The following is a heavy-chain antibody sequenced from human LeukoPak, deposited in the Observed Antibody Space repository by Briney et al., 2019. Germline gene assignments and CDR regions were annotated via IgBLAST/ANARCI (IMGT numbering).Heavy chain of an antibody. CDR2: IRYDGSNK. V-gene: IGHV3-30*02. D-gene: IGHD1-26*01. CDR1: GFTFSSYG. J-gene: IGHJ6*03. Sequence: PGGSLRLSCAASGFTFSSYGMHWVRQAPGKGLEWVAFIRYDGSNKYYADSVKGRFTISRDNSKNTLYLQMNSLRAEDTAVYYCAKADTTIVGALEYYMDVWGKGTTVTVSS. CDR3: AKADTTIVGALEYYMDV.